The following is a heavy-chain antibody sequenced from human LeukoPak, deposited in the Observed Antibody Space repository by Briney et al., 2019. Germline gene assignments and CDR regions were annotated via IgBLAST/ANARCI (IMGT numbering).Heavy chain of an antibody. Sequence: GGSLRLSCAASGFTFNNYAMSWVRQAPGKGLEWVSSISGSDGSTYYADSAKGRFTISRDNSKNTVYLEMNSLRADYTAVYYCAKDRGYSSGFDYWGQGTLVTVSS. V-gene: IGHV3-23*01. J-gene: IGHJ4*02. CDR1: GFTFNNYA. D-gene: IGHD2-15*01. CDR3: AKDRGYSSGFDY. CDR2: ISGSDGST.